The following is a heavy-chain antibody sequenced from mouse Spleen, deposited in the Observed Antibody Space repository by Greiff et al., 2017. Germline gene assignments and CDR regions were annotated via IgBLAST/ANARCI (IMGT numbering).Heavy chain of an antibody. J-gene: IGHJ4*01. CDR2: IYPGGGYT. CDR1: GYTFTNYW. CDR3: ARKDYSNYDAMDY. D-gene: IGHD2-5*01. V-gene: IGHV1-63*01. Sequence: VQLKESGAELVRPGTSVKMSCKASGYTFTNYWIGWVKQRPGHGLEWIGDIYPGGGYTNYNEKFKGKATLTADKSSSTAYMQFSSLTSEDSAIYYCARKDYSNYDAMDYWGQGTSVTVSS.